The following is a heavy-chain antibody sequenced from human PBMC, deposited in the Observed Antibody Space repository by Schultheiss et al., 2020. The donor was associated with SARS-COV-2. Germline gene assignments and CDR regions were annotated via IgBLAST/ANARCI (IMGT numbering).Heavy chain of an antibody. D-gene: IGHD3-16*01. J-gene: IGHJ4*02. V-gene: IGHV4-4*07. CDR3: ARLALPGLISR. CDR2: IYTSGST. Sequence: SQTLSLTCTVSGGSISSYYWSWIRQPAGKGLEWIGRIYTSGSTNYNPSLKSRVTISVDTSKNQFSLKLSSVTAADTAVYYCARLALPGLISRWGQGTLVTVSS. CDR1: GGSISSYY.